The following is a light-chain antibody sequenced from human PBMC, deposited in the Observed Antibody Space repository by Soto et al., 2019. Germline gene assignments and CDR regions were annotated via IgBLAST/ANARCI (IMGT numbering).Light chain of an antibody. CDR1: QSVSSY. V-gene: IGKV3-11*01. CDR2: EAS. CDR3: QQRTNWALRYT. Sequence: EIVLTQSPATLSLSPGERATLSCRASQSVSSYLAWYQQKPGQAPRLLIYEASNRATGIPARFSGSGSGTDFTLTISSLEPEDFAVYYGQQRTNWALRYTFGQVTKLEMK. J-gene: IGKJ2*01.